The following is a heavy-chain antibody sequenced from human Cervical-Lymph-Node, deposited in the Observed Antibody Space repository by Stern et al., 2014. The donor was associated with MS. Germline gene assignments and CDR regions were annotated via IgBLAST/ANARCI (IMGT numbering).Heavy chain of an antibody. CDR1: GGSISSSSYY. CDR2: LYYSGST. V-gene: IGHV4-39*01. Sequence: QLQLQESGPGLVKPSETLSLTCTVSGGSISSSSYYWGWIRQPPGKGLEWIGNLYYSGSTYYNPSQKSRVTISEDTSKTHFPLKLSSVTAADTAVYYCARRQSAAGFDYWGQGTLVTVSS. J-gene: IGHJ4*02. CDR3: ARRQSAAGFDY. D-gene: IGHD6-13*01.